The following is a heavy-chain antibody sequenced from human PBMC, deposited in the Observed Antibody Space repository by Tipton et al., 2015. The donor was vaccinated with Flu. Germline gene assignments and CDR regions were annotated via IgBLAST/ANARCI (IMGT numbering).Heavy chain of an antibody. D-gene: IGHD3-10*01. CDR2: IYYSGNT. CDR3: ARAQDYYGSGSYVH. J-gene: IGHJ4*02. Sequence: TLSLTCIVSGGSVSSGGSYWSWIRQHPGKGLEWIGNIYYSGNTFYNPSLKSRLIISLDKSNNRFSLKLTSVTAADTAVYYRARAQDYYGSGSYVHWGQGTLVTVSS. CDR1: GGSVSSGGSY. V-gene: IGHV4-31*03.